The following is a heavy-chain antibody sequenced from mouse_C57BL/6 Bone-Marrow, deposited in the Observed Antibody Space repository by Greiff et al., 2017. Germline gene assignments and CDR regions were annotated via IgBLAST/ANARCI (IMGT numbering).Heavy chain of an antibody. CDR2: IHPNSGST. CDR3: ARSPLRADY. D-gene: IGHD1-1*01. J-gene: IGHJ2*01. V-gene: IGHV1-64*01. Sequence: VQLQQPGAELVKPGASVKLSCKASGYTFTSYWMHWVKQRPGQGLEWIGMIHPNSGSTNYNKKFKSKATLTVATSSSTAYMQLSSLTSEDSSVYYCARSPLRADYWAQGTTLTVSS. CDR1: GYTFTSYW.